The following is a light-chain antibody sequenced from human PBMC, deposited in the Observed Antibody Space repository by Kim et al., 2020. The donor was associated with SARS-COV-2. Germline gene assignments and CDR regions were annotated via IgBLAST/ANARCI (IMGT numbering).Light chain of an antibody. CDR3: QEYNSWPPYN. Sequence: VFPGEGAPLYCRASQSVNTNLAWYQQRPGQAPRLLSFGASTRATGIPAKFSGSGSGTEFTLTLSSLQSEDFAVYYCQEYNSWPPYNFGLGTKLEI. V-gene: IGKV3-15*01. J-gene: IGKJ2*01. CDR1: QSVNTN. CDR2: GAS.